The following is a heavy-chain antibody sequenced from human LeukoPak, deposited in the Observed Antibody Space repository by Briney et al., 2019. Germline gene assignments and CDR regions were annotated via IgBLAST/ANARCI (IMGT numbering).Heavy chain of an antibody. Sequence: PGGSLRLSCAASGFTFDDYAMHWVRQAPGKGLGWVSGISWNSGSIGYADSVKGRFTISRDNAKNSLYLQMNSLRAEDMALYYCAKELGGSDVFDIGGQETMVTVSS. CDR2: ISWNSGSI. J-gene: IGHJ3*02. CDR3: AKELGGSDVFDI. D-gene: IGHD3-10*01. V-gene: IGHV3-9*03. CDR1: GFTFDDYA.